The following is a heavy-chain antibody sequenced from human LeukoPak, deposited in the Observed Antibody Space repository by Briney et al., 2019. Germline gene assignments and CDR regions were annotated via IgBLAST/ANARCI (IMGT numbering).Heavy chain of an antibody. D-gene: IGHD3-22*01. CDR1: GFTFDDYA. Sequence: GGSLRLSCAASGFTFDDYAMHWVRQAPGKGLEWVSGISWNSGSIGYADSVKGRFTISRDNAKNSLYLQVNSLRAEDTALYYCAKGFVSLPLYYYDSSGYYDYWGQGTLVTVSS. CDR2: ISWNSGSI. J-gene: IGHJ4*02. V-gene: IGHV3-9*01. CDR3: AKGFVSLPLYYYDSSGYYDY.